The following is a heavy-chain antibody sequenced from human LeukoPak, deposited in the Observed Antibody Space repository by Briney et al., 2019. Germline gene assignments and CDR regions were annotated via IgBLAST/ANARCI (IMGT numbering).Heavy chain of an antibody. D-gene: IGHD5-24*01. CDR1: GGSISSYY. CDR2: IYYSGST. V-gene: IGHV4-59*01. Sequence: RPSETLSLTCTVSGGSISSYYWSWIRQPPGKGLEWIGYIYYSGSTNYNPSLKSRVTISVDTSKNQFSLKLSSVTAADTAVYYCAIDQDGYNSYFDYWGQGTLVTVSS. J-gene: IGHJ4*02. CDR3: AIDQDGYNSYFDY.